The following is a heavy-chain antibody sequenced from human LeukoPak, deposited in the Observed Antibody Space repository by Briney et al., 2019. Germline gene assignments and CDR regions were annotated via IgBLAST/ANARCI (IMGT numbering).Heavy chain of an antibody. V-gene: IGHV5-51*01. CDR3: ARSTSGSFDS. Sequence: GESLKISCKASGYSFTDYWIGWVRQTPGKGLEWMAIIYPGDSDSRYTYSPSFQGQVTISADKSISTTYLQWSSLKASDTAMYYCARSTSGSFDSWGQGTPVTVSS. CDR2: IYPGDSDS. J-gene: IGHJ4*02. CDR1: GYSFTDYW. D-gene: IGHD3-10*01.